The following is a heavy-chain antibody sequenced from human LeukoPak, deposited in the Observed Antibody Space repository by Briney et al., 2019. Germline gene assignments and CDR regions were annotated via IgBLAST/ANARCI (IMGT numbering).Heavy chain of an antibody. Sequence: PGGSLRLSCAASGFIFSTYSMNWVRQAPGKGLECVSSISDSSSITYYADSVKGRFTISRDNSKNTLYLQMNSLRAEDTAVYYCAKVLEQWLVTVSMDVWGKGTTVTISS. CDR3: AKVLEQWLVTVSMDV. D-gene: IGHD6-19*01. CDR2: ISDSSSIT. J-gene: IGHJ6*03. CDR1: GFIFSTYS. V-gene: IGHV3-48*01.